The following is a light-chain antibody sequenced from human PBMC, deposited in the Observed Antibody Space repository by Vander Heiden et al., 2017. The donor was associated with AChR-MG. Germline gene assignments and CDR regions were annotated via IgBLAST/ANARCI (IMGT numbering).Light chain of an antibody. CDR1: QSGAHW. J-gene: IGKJ1*01. V-gene: IGKV1-5*03. CDR2: RAS. Sequence: DIRITQSPSTLSASVGDTASVTCRASQSGAHWLAWYQQKGGAAPKLLIDRASYLQSGVPSRFSGSGCGTEFTLTISSLQPDEFATYDCQEYSRYSWTFGQGTKVDLK. CDR3: QEYSRYSWT.